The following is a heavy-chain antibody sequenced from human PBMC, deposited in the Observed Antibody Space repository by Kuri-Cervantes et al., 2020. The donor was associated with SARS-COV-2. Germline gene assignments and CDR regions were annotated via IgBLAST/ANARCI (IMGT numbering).Heavy chain of an antibody. V-gene: IGHV3-43D*04. CDR3: TKEGSKKHTGNYLSFDL. J-gene: IGHJ4*02. Sequence: GESLKISCAASGFTFDDYAMHWVRQAPGKGLEWVSLISWDGGSTYYADSVKGRFTISRDNSKNSLYLQMNSLGTEDTAVYFCTKEGSKKHTGNYLSFDLWDQGTLVTVSS. CDR1: GFTFDDYA. D-gene: IGHD3-10*01. CDR2: ISWDGGST.